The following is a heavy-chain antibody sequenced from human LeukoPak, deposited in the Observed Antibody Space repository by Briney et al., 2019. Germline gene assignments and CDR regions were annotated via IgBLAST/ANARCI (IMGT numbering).Heavy chain of an antibody. D-gene: IGHD6-19*01. CDR3: AKDTGSSSGWFYYYYGMDV. CDR1: GFTFSAFA. V-gene: IGHV3-30*18. Sequence: GRSLRLSCAASGFTFSAFAMHWVRQAPGKGLEWVAVISYDGSNKNYADSVKGRFTISRDSSKNTLFLQMNSLRAEDTAVYYCAKDTGSSSGWFYYYYGMDVWGQGTTVTVSS. CDR2: ISYDGSNK. J-gene: IGHJ6*02.